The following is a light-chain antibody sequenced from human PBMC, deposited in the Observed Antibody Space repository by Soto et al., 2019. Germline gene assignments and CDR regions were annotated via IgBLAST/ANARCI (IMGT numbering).Light chain of an antibody. J-gene: IGKJ3*01. CDR1: HDITSY. V-gene: IGKV1-33*01. Sequence: DIQMTQSPSSLSASVGDRLTITCQASHDITSYLNWYQHKPGKAPKLLIYDASILEAGVPPMFSGSGPGTDFTLTSSGLQADDVATYYCQHCDYLPIFGRGTTVDFK. CDR3: QHCDYLPI. CDR2: DAS.